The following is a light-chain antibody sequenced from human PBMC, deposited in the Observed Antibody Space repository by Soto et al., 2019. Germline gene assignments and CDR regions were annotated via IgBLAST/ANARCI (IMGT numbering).Light chain of an antibody. V-gene: IGKV1-39*01. Sequence: DLQMTQSPSSLSASVGDRVTITCRASQSISTYLHWYQQKPGKAPNLLIYAASTLQSGVPSRFSGSGSGTDFTLTISSLQPEDFATYFCQHGYSTPLTFGGGTKVYIK. J-gene: IGKJ4*01. CDR3: QHGYSTPLT. CDR2: AAS. CDR1: QSISTY.